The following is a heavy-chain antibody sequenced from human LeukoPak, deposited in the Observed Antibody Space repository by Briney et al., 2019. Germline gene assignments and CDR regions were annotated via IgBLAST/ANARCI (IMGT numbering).Heavy chain of an antibody. CDR1: GDSISNYY. D-gene: IGHD5-18*01. J-gene: IGHJ4*02. CDR2: IYYSGST. CDR3: ARDLYSYGRFDS. Sequence: SETLSLTCTVSGDSISNYYWSWIRQPPGKGLEWIGYIYYSGSTNYNPSLKSRVTISADTSKNQFSLRLSSVTAADTAVYYCARDLYSYGRFDSWGQGTLVPVSS. V-gene: IGHV4-59*01.